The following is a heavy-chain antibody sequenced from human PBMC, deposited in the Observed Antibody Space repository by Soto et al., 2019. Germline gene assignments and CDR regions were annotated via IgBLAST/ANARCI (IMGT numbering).Heavy chain of an antibody. CDR2: ISSTSSYI. V-gene: IGHV3-21*01. J-gene: IGHJ4*02. CDR1: GFTFSAYN. CDR3: ARALFDISSDNYPGY. D-gene: IGHD1-1*01. Sequence: PGGSLRLSCAASGFTFSAYNMIWVRQAPGKGLEWVSSISSTSSYIYYADSMKGRFTISRDNAKNSLYLQMNSLRAEDTAVYYCARALFDISSDNYPGYWGQGTLVTVSS.